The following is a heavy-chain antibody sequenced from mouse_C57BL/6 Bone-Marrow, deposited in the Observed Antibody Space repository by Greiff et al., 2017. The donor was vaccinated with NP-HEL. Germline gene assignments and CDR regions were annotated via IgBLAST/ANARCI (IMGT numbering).Heavy chain of an antibody. V-gene: IGHV5-4*01. CDR1: GFTFSSYA. D-gene: IGHD1-1*01. CDR2: ISDGGSYT. CDR3: ARESYGSSYEAY. J-gene: IGHJ3*01. Sequence: EVQLVESGGGLVKPGGSLKLSCAASGFTFSSYAMSWVRQTPEKRLEWVATISDGGSYTYYPDNVKGRFTISRDNAKNNLYLQMSHLKSEDTAMYYCARESYGSSYEAYWGQGTLVTVSA.